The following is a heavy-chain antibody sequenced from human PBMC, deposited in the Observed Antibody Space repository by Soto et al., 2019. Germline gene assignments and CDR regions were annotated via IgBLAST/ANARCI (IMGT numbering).Heavy chain of an antibody. D-gene: IGHD4-17*01. CDR1: SGSICSSNW. V-gene: IGHV4-39*01. J-gene: IGHJ4*02. CDR2: IFYSGRP. CDR3: VRQSGAMAYYFDS. Sequence: SETLSLTCAVSSGSICSSNWWRWVRQPPGKGLEWIGSIFYSGRPHYNPSLKTRLTVSLDTSKNRFSLKLSSVTAADTATYFCVRQSGAMAYYFDSWGQGTQVTVSS.